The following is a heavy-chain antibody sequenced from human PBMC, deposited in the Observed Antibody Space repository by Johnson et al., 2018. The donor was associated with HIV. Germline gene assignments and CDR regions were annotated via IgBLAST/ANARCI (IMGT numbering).Heavy chain of an antibody. CDR1: GFTFSSYD. CDR2: ISYDGSKP. Sequence: QVQLVESGGGVVQPGRSLRLSCAASGFTFSSYDMHWVRQAPGKGLEWVAVISYDGSKPYFGDSVKGRFTSSRDNSKNTVDLQMNSLTVEDTAMYYCAKTPSMGADAFEMWGQGTVVTISS. CDR3: AKTPSMGADAFEM. V-gene: IGHV3-30*18. J-gene: IGHJ3*02. D-gene: IGHD3-16*01.